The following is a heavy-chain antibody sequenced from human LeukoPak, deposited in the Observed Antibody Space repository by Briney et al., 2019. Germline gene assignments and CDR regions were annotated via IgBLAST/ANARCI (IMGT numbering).Heavy chain of an antibody. J-gene: IGHJ3*02. D-gene: IGHD1-26*01. CDR1: GGSISSDY. V-gene: IGHV4-59*08. CDR3: ARGSGSYYAFDI. CDR2: IYYSGST. Sequence: SETLSLTCVVSGGSISSDYWSWIRQPPGKRLEWIGYIYYSGSTNYNPSLKSRATISVDTSKKQFSLKLSSVIAADTAVYYCARGSGSYYAFDIWGQGTMVTVSS.